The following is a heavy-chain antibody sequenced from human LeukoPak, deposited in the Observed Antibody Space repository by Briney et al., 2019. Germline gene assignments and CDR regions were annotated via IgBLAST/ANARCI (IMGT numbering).Heavy chain of an antibody. CDR1: GGSFSGYY. J-gene: IGHJ4*02. D-gene: IGHD6-13*01. V-gene: IGHV4-34*01. CDR3: ARHEGYSSSWYPAFDY. Sequence: PSETLSLTCAVYGGSFSGYYWSWIRQPPGKGLEWIGSIYYSGSTYYNPSLKSRVTISVDTSKNQFSLKLSSVTAADTAVYYCARHEGYSSSWYPAFDYWGQGTLVTVSS. CDR2: IYYSGST.